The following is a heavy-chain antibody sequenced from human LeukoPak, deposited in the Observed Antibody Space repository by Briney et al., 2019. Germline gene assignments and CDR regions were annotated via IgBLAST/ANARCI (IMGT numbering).Heavy chain of an antibody. Sequence: SETLSLTCAVYGGSFSGYYWSWIRQPPGKGLEWIGEINHSGSTNYNPSLKSRVTISVDTSKNQFSLKLSSVTAADTAVYYCARLRITTGWQWLVRGLDYWGQGTLVTVSS. CDR2: INHSGST. CDR3: ARLRITTGWQWLVRGLDY. CDR1: GGSFSGYY. V-gene: IGHV4-34*01. J-gene: IGHJ4*02. D-gene: IGHD6-19*01.